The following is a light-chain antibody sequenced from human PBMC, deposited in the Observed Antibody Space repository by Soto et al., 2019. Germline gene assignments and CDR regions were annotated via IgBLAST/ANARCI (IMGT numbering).Light chain of an antibody. Sequence: KKSPVTLAVSPGERATXSCRASQSVSSSYLAWYQQKPGQAPRLLIYGASGRATAIPDRFSGSGSGTDFTLTISRLEPEDFAVYCCQQYVWWPITFGQGTRMEIK. CDR3: QQYVWWPIT. CDR1: QSVSSSY. J-gene: IGKJ5*01. V-gene: IGKV3-20*01. CDR2: GAS.